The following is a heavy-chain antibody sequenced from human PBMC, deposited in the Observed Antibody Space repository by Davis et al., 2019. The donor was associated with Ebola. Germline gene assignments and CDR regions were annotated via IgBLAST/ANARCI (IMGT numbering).Heavy chain of an antibody. CDR2: IDWNDDE. CDR3: ARIDFGMDD. CDR1: GFSLSTSGVG. D-gene: IGHD3/OR15-3a*01. Sequence: SGPTLVKPTQTLTLTCTFSGFSLSTSGVGVGWIRQPPGKALEWLARIDWNDDEFYSTSLKTRLAISKDTSKNQVVLTMTNMDPVDTATYYCARIDFGMDDWGQGTTVTVSS. V-gene: IGHV2-70*04. J-gene: IGHJ6*02.